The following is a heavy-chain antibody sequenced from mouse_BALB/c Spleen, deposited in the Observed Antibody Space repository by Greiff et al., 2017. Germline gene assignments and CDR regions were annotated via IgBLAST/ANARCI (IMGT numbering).Heavy chain of an antibody. Sequence: EVKLVESGGGLVKPGGSLKLSCAASGFTFSSYAMSWVRQTPEKRLEWVASISSGGSTYYPDSVKGRFTISRDNARNILYLQMSSLRSEDTAMYYCARGNDYGWYFDVWGAGTTVTVSS. CDR1: GFTFSSYA. D-gene: IGHD2-4*01. J-gene: IGHJ1*01. V-gene: IGHV5-6-5*01. CDR3: ARGNDYGWYFDV. CDR2: ISSGGST.